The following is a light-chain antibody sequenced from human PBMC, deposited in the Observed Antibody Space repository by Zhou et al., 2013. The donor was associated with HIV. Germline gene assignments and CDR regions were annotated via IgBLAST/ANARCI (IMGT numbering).Light chain of an antibody. Sequence: DIQMTQSPSSLSASVGDRVTITCRASQGIRNDLGWYQQKPGKAPKRLIYAASSLQSGVPSRFSGSGSGTDFTLTITSLEPEDFAVYYCQQRTTRITFGQGTRLEIK. CDR3: QQRTTRIT. J-gene: IGKJ5*01. V-gene: IGKV1-17*01. CDR1: QGIRND. CDR2: AAS.